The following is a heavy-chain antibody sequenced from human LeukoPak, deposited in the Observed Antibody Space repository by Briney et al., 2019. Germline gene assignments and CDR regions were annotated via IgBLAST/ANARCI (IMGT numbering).Heavy chain of an antibody. CDR2: INPNSGGT. D-gene: IGHD3-10*01. J-gene: IGHJ6*02. CDR3: ASGVQYYYYGMDV. CDR1: GYTFTGYY. V-gene: IGHV1-2*06. Sequence: ASVKVSCKASGYTFTGYYMHWVRQAPGQGLEWMGRINPNSGGTNYAQKFQGRVTMTRDTSINTAYMELSRLRSDDTAVYYCASGVQYYYYGMDVWGQGTTVTVSS.